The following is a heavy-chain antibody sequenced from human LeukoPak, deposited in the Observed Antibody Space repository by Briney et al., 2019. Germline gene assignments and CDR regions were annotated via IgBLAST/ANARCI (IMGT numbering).Heavy chain of an antibody. CDR1: GFTFSSYC. CDR2: INHNGNVN. Sequence: GGSLRLSCAASGFTFSSYCMNWARQAPGKGLEWVASINHNGNVNYYVDSVKGRFTISRDNAKNSLYLQMSNLRAEDTAVYFCARGGGLDVWGQGATVTVSS. CDR3: ARGGGLDV. D-gene: IGHD3-16*01. J-gene: IGHJ6*02. V-gene: IGHV3-7*03.